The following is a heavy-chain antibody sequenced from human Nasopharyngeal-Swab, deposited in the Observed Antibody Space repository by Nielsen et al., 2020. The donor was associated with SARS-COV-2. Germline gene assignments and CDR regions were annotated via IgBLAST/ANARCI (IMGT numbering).Heavy chain of an antibody. D-gene: IGHD3-10*01. J-gene: IGHJ3*02. CDR3: AKLDMVRGVIITSYAFDI. Sequence: WIRQPPGKGLEWVAVISYDGSNKYYADSVKGRFTISRDNSKNTLYLQMNSLRAEDTAVYYCAKLDMVRGVIITSYAFDIWGQGTMVTV. CDR2: ISYDGSNK. V-gene: IGHV3-30*18.